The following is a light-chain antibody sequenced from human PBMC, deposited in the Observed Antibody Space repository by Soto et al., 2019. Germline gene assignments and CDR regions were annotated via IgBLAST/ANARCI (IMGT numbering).Light chain of an antibody. CDR1: QSVSSSN. CDR3: QQHGTSPPYS. Sequence: EIVLTQSPGTLSLSPGERATLSCRASQSVSSSNLAWYQQRPGQAPRLLIYGASSRATGIPGRFSGSGSGTDFTLTLSRLEPEDFAVYYCQQHGTSPPYSFGQGTKLEIK. V-gene: IGKV3-20*01. J-gene: IGKJ2*03. CDR2: GAS.